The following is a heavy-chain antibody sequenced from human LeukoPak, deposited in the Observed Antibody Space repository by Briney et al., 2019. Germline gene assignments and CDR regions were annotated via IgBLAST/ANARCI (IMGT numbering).Heavy chain of an antibody. CDR2: VSGSGNTI. D-gene: IGHD5-12*01. CDR3: AREDRSGYDFFDY. V-gene: IGHV3-48*03. J-gene: IGHJ4*02. CDR1: GFTFSGYE. Sequence: GGSLRLSCAASGFTFSGYEMNWVRQAPGKGLEWVSYVSGSGNTIYYANSVKGRFTISRDNAKNSLYLQMNSLRAEDTAVYYCAREDRSGYDFFDYWGQGTLVTVSS.